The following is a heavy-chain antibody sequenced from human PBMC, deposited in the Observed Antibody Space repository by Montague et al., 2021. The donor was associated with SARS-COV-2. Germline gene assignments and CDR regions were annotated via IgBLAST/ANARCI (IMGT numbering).Heavy chain of an antibody. D-gene: IGHD1-26*01. J-gene: IGHJ5*02. Sequence: LSLTCTVSGGSISSSSYYWGWIRQPPGKGLEWIGSIYYSGSTYYNPSLKSRVTISVDTSKNQFSLKLSSVTAADTAVYYCARQGSGSYYNWFDPWGQGTLVTVSS. CDR3: ARQGSGSYYNWFDP. V-gene: IGHV4-39*01. CDR1: GGSISSSSYY. CDR2: IYYSGST.